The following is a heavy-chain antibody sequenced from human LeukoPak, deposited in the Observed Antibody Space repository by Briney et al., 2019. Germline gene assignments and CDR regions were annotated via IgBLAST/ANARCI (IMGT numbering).Heavy chain of an antibody. D-gene: IGHD2-2*01. Sequence: GASVKVSCKASGYTFTSYGISWVRQAPGQGLEWMGWISAYNGNSHYAQKLQGRVTMTTDTSTSTAYMELRSQRSDDTAVYYCARAPGIVVVPAAPYYYYYMDVWGKGTTVTVSS. CDR3: ARAPGIVVVPAAPYYYYYMDV. CDR2: ISAYNGNS. CDR1: GYTFTSYG. J-gene: IGHJ6*03. V-gene: IGHV1-18*01.